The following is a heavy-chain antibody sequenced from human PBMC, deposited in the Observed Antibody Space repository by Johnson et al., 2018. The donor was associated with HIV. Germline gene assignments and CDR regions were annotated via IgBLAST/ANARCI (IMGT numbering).Heavy chain of an antibody. J-gene: IGHJ3*02. Sequence: VQLVESGGGVVQPGRSLRLSCAASGFTVSSNYMSWVRQAPGKGLEWVSVIYSGGSTYYADSVKGRFTISRDNSKNTLYLQMNSLRAEDTAVYYCAGPGYVDAFDIWGQGTMVTVSS. CDR3: AGPGYVDAFDI. V-gene: IGHV3-53*01. D-gene: IGHD5-12*01. CDR1: GFTVSSNY. CDR2: IYSGGST.